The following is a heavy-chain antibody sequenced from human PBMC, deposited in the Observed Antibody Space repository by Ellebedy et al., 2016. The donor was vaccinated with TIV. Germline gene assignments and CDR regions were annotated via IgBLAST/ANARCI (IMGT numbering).Heavy chain of an antibody. V-gene: IGHV3-23*01. J-gene: IGHJ3*02. Sequence: GESLKISXEASGFTFSSYVMSWLRQAPGKGLEWVSVFSGRSTTTYYADSVKGRFTISRDNSKNTLFLQMNSLRGDDTARYYCAKISPTHRGAFDIWGQGTMVTVSS. D-gene: IGHD3-3*02. CDR1: GFTFSSYV. CDR3: AKISPTHRGAFDI. CDR2: FSGRSTTT.